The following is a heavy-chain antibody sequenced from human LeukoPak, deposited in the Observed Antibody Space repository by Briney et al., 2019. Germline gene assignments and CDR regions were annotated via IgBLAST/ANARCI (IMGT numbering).Heavy chain of an antibody. J-gene: IGHJ6*02. V-gene: IGHV3-23*01. Sequence: GGSLRLSCAASGFTFSSYAMSWVRQAPGKGLEWVSAISGSGGSTYYADSVKGRFTISRDNSKNTLYLQMNSLRAEDTTVYYCAKDLQDDFWSGYYYYYGMDVWGQGTTVTVSS. CDR3: AKDLQDDFWSGYYYYYGMDV. CDR2: ISGSGGST. CDR1: GFTFSSYA. D-gene: IGHD3-3*01.